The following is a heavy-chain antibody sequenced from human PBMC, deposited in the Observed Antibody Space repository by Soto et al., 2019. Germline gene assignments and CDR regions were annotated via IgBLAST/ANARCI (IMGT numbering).Heavy chain of an antibody. V-gene: IGHV1-69*01. CDR2: IIPIFGTT. CDR1: ADSFSSYG. Sequence: QVQLVQSGAEVKEPGSAVKVSCKAPADSFSSYGISWVRQAPGQGLEWMGGIIPIFGTTNYAEKFQGRVTITADESTNTADMEWSSLRSEDTALYYCARVFPDGWVEPGVVRGYLDTWGRGTLVTVSS. D-gene: IGHD3-3*01. CDR3: ARVFPDGWVEPGVVRGYLDT. J-gene: IGHJ4*02.